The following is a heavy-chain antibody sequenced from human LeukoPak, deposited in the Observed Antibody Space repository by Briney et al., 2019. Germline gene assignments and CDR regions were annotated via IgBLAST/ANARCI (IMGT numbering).Heavy chain of an antibody. CDR1: GFTFSNFW. V-gene: IGHV3-7*01. D-gene: IGHD3-10*01. CDR2: IKQDGSEI. J-gene: IGHJ4*02. CDR3: TRDRQGSGIYSTDY. Sequence: LGGSLRLSCAASGFTFSNFWTSWVRQVPGEGLEWVANIKQDGSEIHYVDSVKGRFTISRDNAQNSLYLHMHSLRAEDTAVYYCTRDRQGSGIYSTDYWGRGTLVTVSS.